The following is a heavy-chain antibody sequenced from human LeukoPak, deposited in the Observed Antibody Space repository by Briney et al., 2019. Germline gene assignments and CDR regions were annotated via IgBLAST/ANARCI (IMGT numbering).Heavy chain of an antibody. Sequence: SVKVSCKASGGTFSSYAISWVRQAPGQGLEWMGGIIPIFGTANYAQKFQGRATITTDESTSTAYMELSSLRSEDTAVYYCARATTGDLALYAFDIWGQGTMVTVSS. J-gene: IGHJ3*02. CDR1: GGTFSSYA. D-gene: IGHD1-1*01. V-gene: IGHV1-69*05. CDR2: IIPIFGTA. CDR3: ARATTGDLALYAFDI.